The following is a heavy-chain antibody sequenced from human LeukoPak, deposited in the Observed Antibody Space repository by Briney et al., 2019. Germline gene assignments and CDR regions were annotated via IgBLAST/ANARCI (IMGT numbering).Heavy chain of an antibody. CDR1: GGTFSSSA. CDR3: ARGLSYGSGSYYLL. Sequence: ASVKVSCKASGGTFSSSAISWVRQAPGQGLEWMGRIIPILGIANYAQKFQGRVTITADKSTSTAYMELSSLRSEDTAVYYCARGLSYGSGSYYLLWGQGTLVTVSS. V-gene: IGHV1-69*04. CDR2: IIPILGIA. D-gene: IGHD3-10*01. J-gene: IGHJ4*02.